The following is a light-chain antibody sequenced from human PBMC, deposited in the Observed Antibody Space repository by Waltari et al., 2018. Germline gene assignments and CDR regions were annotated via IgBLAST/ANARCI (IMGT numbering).Light chain of an antibody. Sequence: DIVMTQPPDSLAVSLGERATINCKSSQSVLYSSNNKNYLTWYQQKPGQPPKLLIYWASTRESGVPDRFSGSGSGTDFTLTISSLQAEDVAVYYCHQYYATPYTFGQGTKLEIK. CDR3: HQYYATPYT. CDR1: QSVLYSSNNKNY. CDR2: WAS. J-gene: IGKJ2*01. V-gene: IGKV4-1*01.